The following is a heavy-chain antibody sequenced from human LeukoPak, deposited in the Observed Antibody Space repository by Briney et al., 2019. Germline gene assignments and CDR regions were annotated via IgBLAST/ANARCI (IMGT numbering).Heavy chain of an antibody. V-gene: IGHV3-15*01. D-gene: IGHD4-23*01. CDR2: IKSHTDGATT. CDR1: GFTFTDAW. CDR3: ASDDYGGNNYYYYYYMDV. J-gene: IGHJ6*03. Sequence: GGSLRLSCSASGFTFTDAWLTWVRQPPGKGLEWVGRIKSHTDGATTDYAAPVKHRFTISRDNSKNTQYLQMNSLRSEDTAVYYCASDDYGGNNYYYYYYMDVWGKGTTVTVSS.